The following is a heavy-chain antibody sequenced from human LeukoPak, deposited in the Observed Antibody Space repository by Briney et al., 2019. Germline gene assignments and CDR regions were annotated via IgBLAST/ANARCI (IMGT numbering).Heavy chain of an antibody. Sequence: GGSLRLSCAASGFTFSSYAMHWVRQAPGKGLEWVAVISYDGSNKYYADSVKGRFTISRDNSKNTLYLQMNSLRAEDTAVYYCARGGSYPRRPAFDIWGQGTVVTVPS. CDR1: GFTFSSYA. V-gene: IGHV3-30*04. CDR2: ISYDGSNK. CDR3: ARGGSYPRRPAFDI. D-gene: IGHD1-26*01. J-gene: IGHJ3*02.